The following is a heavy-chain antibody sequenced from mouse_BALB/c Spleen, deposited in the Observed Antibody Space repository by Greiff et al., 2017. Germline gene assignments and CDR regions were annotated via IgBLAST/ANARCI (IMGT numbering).Heavy chain of an antibody. CDR1: GYTFTSYW. J-gene: IGHJ1*01. V-gene: IGHV1-69*02. D-gene: IGHD1-1*01. CDR3: ARGSSYIYWYFDV. Sequence: QVQLQQPGAELVKPGASVKLSCKASGYTFTSYWMHWVKQRPGQGLEWIGEIDPSDSYTNYNQKFKGKATLTVDKSSSTAYMQLSSLTSEDSAVYYCARGSSYIYWYFDVWGAGTTVTVSS. CDR2: IDPSDSYT.